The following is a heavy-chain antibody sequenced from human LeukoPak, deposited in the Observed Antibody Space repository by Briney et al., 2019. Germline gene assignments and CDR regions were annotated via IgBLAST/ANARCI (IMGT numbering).Heavy chain of an antibody. D-gene: IGHD3-22*01. CDR3: ARDRWDYDSSGCFDY. CDR2: INPNSGGT. CDR1: GYTFTSYG. V-gene: IGHV1-2*02. Sequence: ASVKVSCKASGYTFTSYGISWVRQAPGQGLEWMGWINPNSGGTNYAQKFQGRVTMTRDTSISTAYMELSRLRSDDTAVYYCARDRWDYDSSGCFDYWGQGTLVTVSS. J-gene: IGHJ4*02.